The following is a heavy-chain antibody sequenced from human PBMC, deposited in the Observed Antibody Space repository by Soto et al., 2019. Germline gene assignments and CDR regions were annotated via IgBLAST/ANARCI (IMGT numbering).Heavy chain of an antibody. CDR1: GYTFTSYG. Sequence: GASVKVSCKASGYTFTSYGISWVRQAPGQGLEWMGWISAYNGNTNYAQKLQGRVTMTTDTSTSTAYMELRSLRSDDTAVYYCARGDWSGYYDRYYGMDVWGQGTTVTVSS. CDR3: ARGDWSGYYDRYYGMDV. V-gene: IGHV1-18*04. CDR2: ISAYNGNT. J-gene: IGHJ6*02. D-gene: IGHD3-3*01.